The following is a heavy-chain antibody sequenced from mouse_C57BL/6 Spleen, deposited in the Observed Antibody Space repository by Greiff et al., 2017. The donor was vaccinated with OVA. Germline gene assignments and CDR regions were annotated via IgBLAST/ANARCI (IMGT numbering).Heavy chain of an antibody. J-gene: IGHJ2*01. CDR2: INPNNGGT. CDR3: VYYYGSSLYYFDY. D-gene: IGHD1-1*01. Sequence: VQLQQSGPELVKPGASVKMSCKASGYTFTDYNMHWVKQSHGKSLEWIGYINPNNGGTSYNQKFKGKATLTVNKSSSTAYMELRSLTSEDSAVYYCVYYYGSSLYYFDYWGQGTTLTVSS. CDR1: GYTFTDYN. V-gene: IGHV1-22*01.